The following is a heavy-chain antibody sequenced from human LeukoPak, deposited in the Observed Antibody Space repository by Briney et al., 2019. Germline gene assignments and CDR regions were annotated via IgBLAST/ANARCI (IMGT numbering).Heavy chain of an antibody. CDR1: GFTFTNSA. CDR3: AAGWVCSGGSCYYYFDY. V-gene: IGHV1-58*02. CDR2: IVVGSGNT. J-gene: IGHJ4*02. Sequence: SVTVSFLASGFTFTNSAMQWVRQARGQRLEWIGWIVVGSGNTNYAQKFQERVTITRDMSTSTAYMELSSLRSEDTAVYYCAAGWVCSGGSCYYYFDYWGQGTLVTVSS. D-gene: IGHD2-15*01.